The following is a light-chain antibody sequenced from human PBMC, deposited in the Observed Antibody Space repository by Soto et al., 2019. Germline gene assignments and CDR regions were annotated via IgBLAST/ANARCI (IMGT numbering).Light chain of an antibody. Sequence: QSVMTQPPSASGSPGQSVTISCTGGSSDIGGYNYVSWYQQRPGKVPRLIIYEVTKRPSGVPDRFSGSKSGNTASLAITGLQAEDEADYYCQSYDSSLSGYVFGTGTKVTVL. CDR1: SSDIGGYNY. J-gene: IGLJ1*01. CDR2: EVT. V-gene: IGLV2-8*01. CDR3: QSYDSSLSGYV.